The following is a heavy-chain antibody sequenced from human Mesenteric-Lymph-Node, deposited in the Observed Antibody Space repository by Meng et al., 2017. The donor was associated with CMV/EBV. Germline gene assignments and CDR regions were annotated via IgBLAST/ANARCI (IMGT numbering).Heavy chain of an antibody. CDR3: ARDYYYDNPFDY. J-gene: IGHJ4*02. CDR2: ITGAADTT. Sequence: GGSLRLSCEASGFTFKYHAMSWVRQAPGQGLEWVSGITGAADTTYYADSVKGRFTISRDNSKNKVYLQMNSLRAEDTALYYCARDYYYDNPFDYWGQGTLVTVSS. D-gene: IGHD3-22*01. CDR1: GFTFKYHA. V-gene: IGHV3-23*01.